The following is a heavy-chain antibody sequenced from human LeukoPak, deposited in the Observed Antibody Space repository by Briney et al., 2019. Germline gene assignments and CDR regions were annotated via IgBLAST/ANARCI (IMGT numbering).Heavy chain of an antibody. CDR3: ATDGGGYCSGGSCYDY. J-gene: IGHJ4*02. CDR1: GYTFTSYG. CDR2: TSAYNGNT. V-gene: IGHV1-18*04. Sequence: ASVKVSCKASGYTFTSYGISWVRQAPGQGLEWMGWTSAYNGNTNYAQKLQGRVTMTTDTSTSTAYMELRSLRSDDTAVYYCATDGGGYCSGGSCYDYWGQGTLVTVSS. D-gene: IGHD2-15*01.